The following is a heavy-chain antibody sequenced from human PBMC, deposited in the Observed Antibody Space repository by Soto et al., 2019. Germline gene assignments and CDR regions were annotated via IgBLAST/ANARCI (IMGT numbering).Heavy chain of an antibody. V-gene: IGHV4-34*01. CDR1: GGSFSGYY. Sequence: SETLSLTCAVYGGSFSGYYWSWIRQPPGKGLEWIGEINHSGSTNYNPSLKSRVTISVDTSKNQFSLKLSSVTAADTAVYYCARGGAAAGNSLNNWFDPWGQGXLVTVSS. J-gene: IGHJ5*02. D-gene: IGHD6-13*01. CDR2: INHSGST. CDR3: ARGGAAAGNSLNNWFDP.